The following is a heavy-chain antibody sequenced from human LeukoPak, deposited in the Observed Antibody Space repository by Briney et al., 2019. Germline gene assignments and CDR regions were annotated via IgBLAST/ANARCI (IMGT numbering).Heavy chain of an antibody. CDR2: IYSSGTT. Sequence: SQTLSLTCTVSGGSISSGTYYWSWIRQPAGKGLEWIGRIYSSGTTNYNPSLKSRVTISLDTSKNQFSLKLSSVTAADTAVYYCARGGVVVVAAIEYWGQGTLVTVSS. J-gene: IGHJ4*02. CDR1: GGSISSGTYY. V-gene: IGHV4-61*02. CDR3: ARGGVVVVAAIEY. D-gene: IGHD2-15*01.